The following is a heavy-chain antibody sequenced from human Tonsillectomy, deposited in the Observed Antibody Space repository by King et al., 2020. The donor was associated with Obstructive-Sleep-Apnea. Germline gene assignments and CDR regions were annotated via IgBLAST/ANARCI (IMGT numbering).Heavy chain of an antibody. D-gene: IGHD6-13*01. CDR1: GGSIDSRTHY. Sequence: GAGPGLVKPSETLSLNCSVSGGSIDSRTHYWGWIRQPPGKGLEWIGNIYYSENTYYSPSLRSRVTISIATSKNQFSLRLSSVTAADTAVYFCARRAVATAGSFDYWGQGALVTVSS. CDR2: IYYSENT. CDR3: ARRAVATAGSFDY. V-gene: IGHV4-39*07. J-gene: IGHJ4*02.